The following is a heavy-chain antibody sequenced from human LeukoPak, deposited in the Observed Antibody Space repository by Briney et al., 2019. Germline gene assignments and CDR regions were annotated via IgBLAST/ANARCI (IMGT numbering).Heavy chain of an antibody. Sequence: ASVKVSCKASGYTFTSYDINWVRQATGQGLEWMGWMNPNSGNTGYAQKFQGRVTITRNTSISTAYMELSSLRSEDTAVYYCARGQYSSGYYGYYFDYWGQGTLVTVSS. CDR1: GYTFTSYD. D-gene: IGHD3-22*01. V-gene: IGHV1-8*01. CDR3: ARGQYSSGYYGYYFDY. CDR2: MNPNSGNT. J-gene: IGHJ4*02.